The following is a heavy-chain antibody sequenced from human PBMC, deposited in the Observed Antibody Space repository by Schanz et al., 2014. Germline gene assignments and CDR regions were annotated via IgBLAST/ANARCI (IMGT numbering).Heavy chain of an antibody. Sequence: EVQLVESGGGLVQPGGSLRLSCATSGFSFSSYAINWVRQAPGKGLEWVSAISASGGTTYYADSVKGRFTISRDNSKNTLYLQMNSLRAEDTAVYYCAKSQGSSFDSWGQGTLVTVSS. CDR2: ISASGGTT. J-gene: IGHJ4*02. CDR1: GFSFSSYA. D-gene: IGHD6-13*01. CDR3: AKSQGSSFDS. V-gene: IGHV3-23*04.